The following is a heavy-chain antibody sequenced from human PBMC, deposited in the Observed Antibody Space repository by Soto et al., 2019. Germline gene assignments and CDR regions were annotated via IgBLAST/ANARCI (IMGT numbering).Heavy chain of an antibody. CDR1: GGSISSSNW. V-gene: IGHV4-4*02. D-gene: IGHD2-2*01. CDR3: ACVVVVPAATWGYYYYGMDV. Sequence: QVQLQESGPGLVRPSGTLSLTCAVSGGSISSSNWWSWVRQPPGKGLEWIGEIYHSGSTNYNPSLKSRVTISVDKSKNQFSLKLSSVTAADTAVYYCACVVVVPAATWGYYYYGMDVWGQGTTVTVSS. CDR2: IYHSGST. J-gene: IGHJ6*02.